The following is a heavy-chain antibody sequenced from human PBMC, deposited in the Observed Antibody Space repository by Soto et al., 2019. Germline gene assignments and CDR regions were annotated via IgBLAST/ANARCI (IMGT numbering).Heavy chain of an antibody. Sequence: ASVKVSCKASGYTFTSYSMHWVRHAPGQRLEWMGWINAGNGNTKYSQKFQGRVTITRDTSASTAYMELSSLRSEDTAVYYCARDTSLRGDFDYWGQGTLVTVSS. V-gene: IGHV1-3*01. J-gene: IGHJ4*02. CDR3: ARDTSLRGDFDY. CDR2: INAGNGNT. CDR1: GYTFTSYS. D-gene: IGHD2-15*01.